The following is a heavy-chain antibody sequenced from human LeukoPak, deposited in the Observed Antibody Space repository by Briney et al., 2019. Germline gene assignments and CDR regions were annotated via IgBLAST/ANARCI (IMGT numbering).Heavy chain of an antibody. CDR1: GYTFTSYY. CDR2: INPRGGST. D-gene: IGHD6-25*01. Sequence: ASVKISCKASGYTFTSYYMHWMRQAPGQGPEWMGIINPRGGSTDYSHKFQDRLTMTSDTSTSTVYMELNSLRSEDTAVYFCARVGVTAATADYWGQGTLVTVSS. CDR3: ARVGVTAATADY. J-gene: IGHJ4*02. V-gene: IGHV1-46*01.